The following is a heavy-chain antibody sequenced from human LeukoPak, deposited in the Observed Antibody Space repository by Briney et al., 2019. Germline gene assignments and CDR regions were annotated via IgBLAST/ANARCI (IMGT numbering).Heavy chain of an antibody. D-gene: IGHD5-12*01. CDR1: GFTFSSYS. CDR2: ISSSNSYI. Sequence: GGSLRLSCAASGFTFSSYSMNWVRQAPGKGLEWVSSISSSNSYIYYADSVKGRFTISRDNAKNSLYLQMNSLKAEDTAVYYCARDSLRYSGYDSLDYWGQGTLVTVSS. V-gene: IGHV3-21*01. J-gene: IGHJ4*02. CDR3: ARDSLRYSGYDSLDY.